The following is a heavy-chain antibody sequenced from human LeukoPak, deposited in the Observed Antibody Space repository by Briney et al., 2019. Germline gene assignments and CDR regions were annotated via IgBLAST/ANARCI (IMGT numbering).Heavy chain of an antibody. CDR3: ARDIHTSDWTKFDY. CDR2: IYSSGRT. D-gene: IGHD6-19*01. V-gene: IGHV4-61*02. J-gene: IGHJ4*02. CDR1: GGSISSGNYY. Sequence: SDPLSLTCNVSGGSISSGNYYWSWIRQPAGKGLEWFGRIYSSGRTNYNPSLKSRATISVDTSKNQFSLNLSSVTAADTAVYYCARDIHTSDWTKFDYWGQGTSVTVSS.